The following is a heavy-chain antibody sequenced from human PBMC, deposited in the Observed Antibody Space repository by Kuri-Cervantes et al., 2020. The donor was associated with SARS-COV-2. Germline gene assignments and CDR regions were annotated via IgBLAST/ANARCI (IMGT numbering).Heavy chain of an antibody. Sequence: GESLKISCAASGFTFSSYGMHWVRQAPGKGLEWVAVISYDGSNEYYADSVKGRFTISRDNSKNTLYLQMNSLRAEDTAVYYCAKDLLLYYNYYYGMDVWGQGTTVTVSS. J-gene: IGHJ6*02. CDR2: ISYDGSNE. CDR1: GFTFSSYG. V-gene: IGHV3-30*18. CDR3: AKDLLLYYNYYYGMDV. D-gene: IGHD3-3*01.